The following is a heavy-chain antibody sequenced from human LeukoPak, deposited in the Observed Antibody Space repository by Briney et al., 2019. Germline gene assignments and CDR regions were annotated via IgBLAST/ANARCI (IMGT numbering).Heavy chain of an antibody. D-gene: IGHD3-10*01. V-gene: IGHV3-30-3*01. CDR1: GFTFTTYA. CDR2: TSFDESNK. CDR3: ARHLNYYLDY. Sequence: GKSLRLSCAASGFTFTTYAMHWVRQAPGKGLEWVAFTSFDESNKFYADSVEGRFTISRDNAKNSLYLQMNSLRAEDTAVYYCARHLNYYLDYWGQGTLVTVSS. J-gene: IGHJ4*02.